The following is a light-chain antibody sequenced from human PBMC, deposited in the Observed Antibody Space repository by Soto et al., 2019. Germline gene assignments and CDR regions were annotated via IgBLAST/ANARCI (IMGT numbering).Light chain of an antibody. V-gene: IGKV1-5*01. Sequence: DIQMTQSPSTLSASVGDRVTITCRASQSIRSWLAWYQQKPGQVPKLLIYDASSLESGVPSRFSGSGSGTEFTLTISSLQPDDFATYYCPQYNDYSNIFGGGTKVEIK. J-gene: IGKJ4*01. CDR2: DAS. CDR1: QSIRSW. CDR3: PQYNDYSNI.